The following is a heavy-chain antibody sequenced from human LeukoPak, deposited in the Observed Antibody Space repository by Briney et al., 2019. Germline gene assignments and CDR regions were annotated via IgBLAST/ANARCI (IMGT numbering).Heavy chain of an antibody. CDR2: ISSNGGST. D-gene: IGHD1-26*01. V-gene: IGHV3-64*04. CDR3: ARSIGGSESY. Sequence: GGSLRLSCSASGFTFSSYAMHWVRQAPGKGLEYVSAISSNGGSTYYADSVKGRFTISRDNSKNTLYLQMNSLRAEDTAVYYCARSIGGSESYWGQGTLVTVSS. CDR1: GFTFSSYA. J-gene: IGHJ4*02.